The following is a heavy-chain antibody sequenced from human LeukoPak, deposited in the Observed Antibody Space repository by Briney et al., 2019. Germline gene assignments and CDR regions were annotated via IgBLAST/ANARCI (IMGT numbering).Heavy chain of an antibody. CDR3: ARALYGDYNFDY. V-gene: IGHV3-21*01. D-gene: IGHD4-17*01. CDR1: GFTFSSYS. J-gene: IGHJ4*02. Sequence: GGSLRLSCAASGFTFSSYSMDWVRQAPGKGLEWVSSISSSSSYIYYADSVKGRFTISRDNAKNSLYLQMNSLRAEDTAVYYCARALYGDYNFDYWGQGTLVTVSS. CDR2: ISSSSSYI.